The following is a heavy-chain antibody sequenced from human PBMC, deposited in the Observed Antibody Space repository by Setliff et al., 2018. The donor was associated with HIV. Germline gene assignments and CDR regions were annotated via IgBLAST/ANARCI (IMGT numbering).Heavy chain of an antibody. CDR2: IYTSGST. V-gene: IGHV4-61*09. J-gene: IGHJ5*02. CDR1: GGSISSGSYY. Sequence: TSETLSLTCTVSGGSISSGSYYWSWIRQPAGKGLEWIGHIYTSGSTNYNPSLKSRVTISVDTSTNQFSLKLSSVTAADTAVYYCAGVLSSGYYDGPWGQGTLVTVSS. CDR3: AGVLSSGYYDGP. D-gene: IGHD3-22*01.